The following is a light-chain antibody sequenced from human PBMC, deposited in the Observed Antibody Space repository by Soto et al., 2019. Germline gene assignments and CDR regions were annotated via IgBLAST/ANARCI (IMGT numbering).Light chain of an antibody. CDR3: SLYISGSTYV. V-gene: IGLV2-18*01. J-gene: IGLJ1*01. CDR1: SSDVGSYNR. Sequence: QSALTQPPSVSGSPGQSVTISCTGTSSDVGSYNRLSWYQQPPGTAPKLIMYEVNTRPSGVPDRFSGSKSGSTASLTISGLQAEDEADYYCSLYISGSTYVFVTGTKVTVL. CDR2: EVN.